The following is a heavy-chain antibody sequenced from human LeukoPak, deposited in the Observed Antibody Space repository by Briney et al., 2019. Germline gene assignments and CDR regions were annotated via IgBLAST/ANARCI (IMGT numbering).Heavy chain of an antibody. J-gene: IGHJ3*02. D-gene: IGHD1-14*01. CDR3: AKDLKRDQVLSDTFDI. CDR2: IGGSGGST. CDR1: GFTFSSYA. Sequence: PGGSLRLSCAASGFTFSSYAMSWVGRAPGRGLGGAPVIGGSGGSTYYADSVKGRFTISRDNSKNTLYLQMNSLRAEDTAVYYCAKDLKRDQVLSDTFDIWGQGTMVTVSS. V-gene: IGHV3-23*01.